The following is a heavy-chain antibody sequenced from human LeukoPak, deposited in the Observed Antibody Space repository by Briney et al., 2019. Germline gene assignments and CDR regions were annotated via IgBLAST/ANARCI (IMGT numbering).Heavy chain of an antibody. Sequence: GGSLRLSCAASGFTFSSHSMNWVRQAPGKGLEWVSYISSSSTIYYADSVKGRFTISRDNAENSLYLQMNSLRAEDTAVYYCARGNNWNYDYWGQGTLVTVSS. CDR2: ISSSSTI. J-gene: IGHJ4*02. CDR3: ARGNNWNYDY. D-gene: IGHD1-7*01. CDR1: GFTFSSHS. V-gene: IGHV3-48*01.